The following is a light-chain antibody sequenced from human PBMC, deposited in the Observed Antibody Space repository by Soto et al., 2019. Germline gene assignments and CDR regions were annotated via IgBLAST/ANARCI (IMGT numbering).Light chain of an antibody. J-gene: IGKJ5*01. Sequence: DIQLTQSPSFLSASVGDRVTITCRASQAISSHLAWYQRKPGKAPHLLIYVASTLQSGVPSRFSVTGSGTDFTLTASSLQPEDFAPSYYQQLNSYPITFGQGTRLEIK. CDR2: VAS. CDR3: QQLNSYPIT. CDR1: QAISSH. V-gene: IGKV1-9*01.